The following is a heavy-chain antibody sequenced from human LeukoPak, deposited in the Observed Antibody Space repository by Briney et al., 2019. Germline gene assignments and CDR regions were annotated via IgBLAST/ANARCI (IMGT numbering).Heavy chain of an antibody. V-gene: IGHV4-30-4*01. CDR2: IYYSGST. D-gene: IGHD3-10*01. Sequence: PSQTLSLTCTVSGCSISSGDYYWSWIRQPPVKGLEWLGYIYYSGSTYYNPSLKSRVTISVDTSKNQFSLKLSSVTAADTAVYYCARDVVRGVTPSHYSSSGMDVWGKGTTVTVSS. J-gene: IGHJ6*04. CDR3: ARDVVRGVTPSHYSSSGMDV. CDR1: GCSISSGDYY.